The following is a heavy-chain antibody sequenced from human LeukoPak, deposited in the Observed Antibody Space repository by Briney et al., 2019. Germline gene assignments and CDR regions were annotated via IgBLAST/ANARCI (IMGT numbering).Heavy chain of an antibody. Sequence: GGSLRLSCAASGFTFSSYAMSWVRQAPGKGLEWVLAISGSGGSTYYADSVKGRFTISRDNSKNTLYLQMNSPRAEDTAVYYCAKAIHYYYYYGMDVWGQGTTVTVSS. CDR2: ISGSGGST. CDR1: GFTFSSYA. J-gene: IGHJ6*02. V-gene: IGHV3-23*01. CDR3: AKAIHYYYYYGMDV.